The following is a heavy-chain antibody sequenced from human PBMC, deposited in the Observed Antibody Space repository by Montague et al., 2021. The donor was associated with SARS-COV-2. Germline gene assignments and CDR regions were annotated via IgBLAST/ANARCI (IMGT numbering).Heavy chain of an antibody. CDR2: INWNGGDT. CDR3: ARVKVGATIDY. CDR1: GFTFTDYT. Sequence: SLRLSCAASGFTFTDYTMNWVRQVPGEGLEWVSGINWNGGDTGYADSVKGRFTISRDNAKNSLYLQMNSLRDEDTAFYYCARVKVGATIDYWGQGTLVTVSS. V-gene: IGHV3-20*04. J-gene: IGHJ4*02. D-gene: IGHD1-26*01.